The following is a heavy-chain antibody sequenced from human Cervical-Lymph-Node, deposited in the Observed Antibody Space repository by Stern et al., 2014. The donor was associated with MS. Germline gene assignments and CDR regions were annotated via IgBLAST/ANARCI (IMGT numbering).Heavy chain of an antibody. D-gene: IGHD6-19*01. Sequence: VQLVESGGGVVQPGRSLRLSCEASGVTLPNYALHWVRQAPGKGLEWLAFVSYDGSNKYYADSAKGRFTISRDNSKNTVYLQMDSLRPEDTALYFCARAGTNGWYGSSYFDYWGQGTLVIVSS. CDR1: GVTLPNYA. V-gene: IGHV3-30-3*01. J-gene: IGHJ4*02. CDR2: VSYDGSNK. CDR3: ARAGTNGWYGSSYFDY.